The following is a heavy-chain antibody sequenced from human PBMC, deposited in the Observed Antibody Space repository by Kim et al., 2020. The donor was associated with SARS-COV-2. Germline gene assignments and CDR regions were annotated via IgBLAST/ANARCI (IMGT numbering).Heavy chain of an antibody. J-gene: IGHJ4*02. D-gene: IGHD2-8*01. CDR3: AKDLYKHLVLMVYALPDY. V-gene: IGHV3-43*01. Sequence: KGRFTISRDNSKNSLYLQMNSLRTEDTALYYCAKDLYKHLVLMVYALPDYWGQGTLVTVSS.